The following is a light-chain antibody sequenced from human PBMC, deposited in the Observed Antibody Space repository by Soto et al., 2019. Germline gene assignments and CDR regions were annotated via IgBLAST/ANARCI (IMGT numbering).Light chain of an antibody. Sequence: DVVMTQSPLFLPVTLGQPASISCRSSQSLAYIDGNTYLNWFHQRPGQSPRRLIYQVSNRDSGXPXRXXGSGSGTDFTLKISRVEADDVGVYYCMQGTHWPPYTFGQGTKLEIK. CDR3: MQGTHWPPYT. CDR1: QSLAYIDGNTY. CDR2: QVS. V-gene: IGKV2-30*01. J-gene: IGKJ2*01.